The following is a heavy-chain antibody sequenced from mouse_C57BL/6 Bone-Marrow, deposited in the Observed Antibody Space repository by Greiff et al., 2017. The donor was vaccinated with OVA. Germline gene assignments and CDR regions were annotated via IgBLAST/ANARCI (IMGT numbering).Heavy chain of an antibody. CDR2: IHPNSGST. D-gene: IGHD1-1*01. V-gene: IGHV1-64*01. Sequence: QVHVKQPGAELVKPGASVKLSCKASGYTFTSYWMHWVKQRPGQGLEWIGMIHPNSGSTNYNEKFKSKATLTVDKSSSTAYMQLSSLTSEDSAVYYCARPYAHYAMDYWGQGTSVTVSS. CDR1: GYTFTSYW. J-gene: IGHJ4*01. CDR3: ARPYAHYAMDY.